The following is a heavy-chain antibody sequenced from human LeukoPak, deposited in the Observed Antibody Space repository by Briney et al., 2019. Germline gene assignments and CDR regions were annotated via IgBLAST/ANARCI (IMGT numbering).Heavy chain of an antibody. D-gene: IGHD1-26*01. Sequence: GASVKVSCKASGGTFSSYAISWVRQAPGQGLEWMGGIIPIFGTANYAQKFQGRVTITADKSTSTAYMELSSLRSEDTAVYYCARVRVGAIPMRGHAFDIWGQGTMVTVSS. CDR1: GGTFSSYA. J-gene: IGHJ3*02. CDR3: ARVRVGAIPMRGHAFDI. CDR2: IIPIFGTA. V-gene: IGHV1-69*06.